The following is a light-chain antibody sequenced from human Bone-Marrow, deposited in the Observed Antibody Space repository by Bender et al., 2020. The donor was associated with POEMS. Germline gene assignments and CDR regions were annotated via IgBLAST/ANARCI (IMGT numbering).Light chain of an antibody. CDR3: QSYDITLSGSI. CDR1: SSNLGAGYD. Sequence: QSVLTQPPSVSGAPGQTVTISCAGSSSNLGAGYDVHWYQRLPGTAPKLLIYNSSHRPSGVPDRFSGSKSGTSASLAITGLQADDEADYFCQSYDITLSGSIFGGGTSLAVL. V-gene: IGLV1-40*01. J-gene: IGLJ2*01. CDR2: NSS.